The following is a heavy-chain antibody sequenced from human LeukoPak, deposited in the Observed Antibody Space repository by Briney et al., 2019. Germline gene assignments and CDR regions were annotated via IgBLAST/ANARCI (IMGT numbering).Heavy chain of an antibody. J-gene: IGHJ4*02. CDR3: AKETAYSSSWGPSFDY. D-gene: IGHD6-13*01. V-gene: IGHV3-43*01. Sequence: GGSLRLSCAASGFTFDDYTMHWVRQAPGKGLEWVSLISWDGGSTYYADSVKGRFTISRDNSKNSLYLQMNSLRTEDTALYYCAKETAYSSSWGPSFDYWGQGTLVTVSS. CDR2: ISWDGGST. CDR1: GFTFDDYT.